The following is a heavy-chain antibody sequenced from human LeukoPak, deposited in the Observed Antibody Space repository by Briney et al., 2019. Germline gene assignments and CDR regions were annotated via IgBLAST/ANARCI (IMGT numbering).Heavy chain of an antibody. CDR3: SGEVYSSIWYPRRYFDL. CDR2: ISTYNGNT. Sequence: GASVKVSCKASGYTFTSYGISWVRQAPGPGLEWVGWISTYNGNTNYAQKFQGRVTMTTDTSTSTPYIELRSLRTDDTTIYYCSGEVYSSIWYPRRYFDLWGRGTRVTVSS. D-gene: IGHD6-13*01. V-gene: IGHV1-18*04. CDR1: GYTFTSYG. J-gene: IGHJ2*01.